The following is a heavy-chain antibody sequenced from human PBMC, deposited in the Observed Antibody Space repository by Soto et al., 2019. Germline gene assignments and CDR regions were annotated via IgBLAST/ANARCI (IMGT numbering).Heavy chain of an antibody. J-gene: IGHJ4*02. CDR2: IYSDGKT. CDR3: ASMVRGAPVGY. V-gene: IGHV3-53*01. D-gene: IGHD3-10*01. Sequence: GGSLRLSCAASGITVSSNYMSWVRQAPGKGLEWVSVIYSDGKTYYGDSVKGRFTISKDNSKNTLHLQMSRLRAEDTAMYYCASMVRGAPVGYWGQGTLVTV. CDR1: GITVSSNY.